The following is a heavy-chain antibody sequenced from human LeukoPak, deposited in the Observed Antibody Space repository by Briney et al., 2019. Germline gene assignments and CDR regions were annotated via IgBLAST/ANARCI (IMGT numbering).Heavy chain of an antibody. CDR2: INQDGREK. CDR1: GFTFSSHW. CDR3: ARLRSKYWFDP. D-gene: IGHD4-11*01. Sequence: PGGSLRLSCAASGFTFSSHWMSWVRQAPGKGLEWVANINQDGREKYYVDSVKGRFTISRDNAKNSLYLQMNSLRADDTAVYYCARLRSKYWFDPWGQGTLVTVSS. V-gene: IGHV3-7*02. J-gene: IGHJ5*02.